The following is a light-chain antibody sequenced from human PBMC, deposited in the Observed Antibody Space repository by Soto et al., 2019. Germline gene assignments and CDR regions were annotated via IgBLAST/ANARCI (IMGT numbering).Light chain of an antibody. CDR2: EVS. Sequence: QSVLTQPPSASGSPGQSVTISCTGTSSDVGGYNYVSWYQHHPGKAPKLIIYEVSKRPSGVPDRFSGSKSGNPASLTVSGLQAEDEGDYFCSSYAGSNIHYVFGTGTKVTVL. CDR1: SSDVGGYNY. V-gene: IGLV2-8*01. J-gene: IGLJ1*01. CDR3: SSYAGSNIHYV.